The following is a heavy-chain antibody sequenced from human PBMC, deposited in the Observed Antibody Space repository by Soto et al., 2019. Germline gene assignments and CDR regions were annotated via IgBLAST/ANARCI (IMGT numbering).Heavy chain of an antibody. CDR3: ARRDMTTVTLDD. V-gene: IGHV4-39*01. J-gene: IGHJ4*02. Sequence: QLQLQESGPGLVKPSETLSLTCTVSGGSISSSSYYWGWIRQPPGKGLEWIGSIYYSGSTYYNPSLKGRVTISVGTSKTQLSLRLSSVTAADTAVYYCARRDMTTVTLDDWGQGTLVTVSS. D-gene: IGHD4-17*01. CDR2: IYYSGST. CDR1: GGSISSSSYY.